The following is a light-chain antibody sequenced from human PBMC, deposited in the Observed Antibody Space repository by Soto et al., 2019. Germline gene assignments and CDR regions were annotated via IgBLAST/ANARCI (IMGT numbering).Light chain of an antibody. V-gene: IGLV1-40*01. CDR1: GSNIGAGFD. Sequence: QSVLTQPPSLSGAPGQNIIISCTGGGSNIGAGFDVHWYQQLPGTAPKLLIYGNTNRPSGVPDRFSGSKSGTSASLVITGLQAEDEADYCCQSYGTGLSGPVGFGGGTKLTVL. J-gene: IGLJ2*01. CDR2: GNT. CDR3: QSYGTGLSGPVG.